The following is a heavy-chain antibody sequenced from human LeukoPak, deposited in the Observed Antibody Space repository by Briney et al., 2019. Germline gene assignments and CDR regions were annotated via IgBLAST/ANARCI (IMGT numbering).Heavy chain of an antibody. V-gene: IGHV4-4*07. CDR3: ARDDHCGGDCYYFDY. CDR1: GGSISSYY. CDR2: IYTSGST. J-gene: IGHJ4*02. Sequence: SETLSLTCTVSGGSISSYYWSWIRQPAGKGLEWIGRIYTSGSTNYNPSLKSRVTMSVDTSKNQSSLKLSSVTAADTAVYYCARDDHCGGDCYYFDYWGQGTLVTVSS. D-gene: IGHD2-21*02.